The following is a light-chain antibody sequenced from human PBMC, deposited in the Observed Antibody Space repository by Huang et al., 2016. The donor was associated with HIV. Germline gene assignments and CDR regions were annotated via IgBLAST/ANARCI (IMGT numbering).Light chain of an antibody. V-gene: IGKV1-12*01. CDR3: LQADISPRS. Sequence: DIQMTQSPSSVSASEGDTFTITCRAIQDISIWLAWYQQKPREAPTLLIHSASILVSGVPSRFSGSGSGTNFSLTINGLRPDDFATYYCLQADISPRSFGQGTRLDIQ. CDR1: QDISIW. J-gene: IGKJ5*01. CDR2: SAS.